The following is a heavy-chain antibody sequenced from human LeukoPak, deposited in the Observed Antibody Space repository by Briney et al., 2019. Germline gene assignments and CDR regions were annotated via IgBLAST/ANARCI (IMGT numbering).Heavy chain of an antibody. CDR1: GGTFSSYA. Sequence: SVKVSCKASGGTFSSYAISWVRQAPGQGLEWMGGIIPIFGTANYAQKFQGRVTITADESTSTAYMELSSLRSEDTAVYYCARVSVPELPFDYWGQGTLVTVSS. D-gene: IGHD1-26*01. CDR2: IIPIFGTA. CDR3: ARVSVPELPFDY. V-gene: IGHV1-69*01. J-gene: IGHJ4*02.